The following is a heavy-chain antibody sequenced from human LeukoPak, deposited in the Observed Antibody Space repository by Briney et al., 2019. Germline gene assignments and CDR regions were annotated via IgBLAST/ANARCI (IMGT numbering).Heavy chain of an antibody. CDR1: GFTFSSYA. D-gene: IGHD2-2*01. CDR2: ISYDGSNK. J-gene: IGHJ5*02. V-gene: IGHV3-30-3*01. CDR3: ARGGDIVVVPAAIGWFDP. Sequence: GRSLRLSCAASGFTFSSYAMHWVRQAPGKGLEWVAVISYDGSNKYYADSVKGRFTISRDNSKNTLYPQMNSLRAEDTAVYYCARGGDIVVVPAAIGWFDPWGQGTLVTVSS.